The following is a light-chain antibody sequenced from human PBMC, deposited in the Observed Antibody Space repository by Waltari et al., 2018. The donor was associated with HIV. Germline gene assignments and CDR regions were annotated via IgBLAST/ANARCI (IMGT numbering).Light chain of an antibody. CDR1: SSNIGTNI. CDR2: SNN. J-gene: IGLJ3*02. CDR3: AAWDDTLNGL. V-gene: IGLV1-44*01. Sequence: QSMLTQPPSAPGTPGQHVTLSCSGSSSNIGTNIVNWYQQFPGAAPKLVIYSNNQRPFGVPDRFSGSKSGTSASLAISGLQSEDEADYYCAAWDDTLNGLFGGGTKLTVL.